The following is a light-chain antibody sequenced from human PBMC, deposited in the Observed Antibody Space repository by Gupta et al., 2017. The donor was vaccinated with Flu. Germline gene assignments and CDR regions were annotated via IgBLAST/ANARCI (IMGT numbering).Light chain of an antibody. CDR2: RDY. V-gene: IGLV3-25*03. CDR1: AFPKKY. J-gene: IGLJ2*01. CDR3: QSADSSVTSLI. Sequence: SYELTQPPSVSVSPGQTARITCTGDAFPKKYGYWYQQKPGQAPALVIFRDYERPSGIPERFSGSISGTTVTLTISGVQTEDEADYYCQSADSSVTSLIFGGGTKLTVL.